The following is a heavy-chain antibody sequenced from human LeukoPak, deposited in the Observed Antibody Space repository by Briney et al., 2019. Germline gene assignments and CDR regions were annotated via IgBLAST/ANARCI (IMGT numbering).Heavy chain of an antibody. J-gene: IGHJ4*02. V-gene: IGHV1-18*04. CDR3: AREVEMATGFDY. Sequence: ASVKVSCKASGYTFTGYYMHWVRQAPGQGLEWMGWISAYNGNTNYAQKLQGRVTMTTDTSTSTAYMELRSLRSDDTAVYYCAREVEMATGFDYWGQGTLVTVSS. CDR1: GYTFTGYY. D-gene: IGHD5-24*01. CDR2: ISAYNGNT.